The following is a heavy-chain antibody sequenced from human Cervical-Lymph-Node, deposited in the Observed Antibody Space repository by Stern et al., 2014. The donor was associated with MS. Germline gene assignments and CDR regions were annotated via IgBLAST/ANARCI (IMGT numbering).Heavy chain of an antibody. CDR3: ATPYSSGWSPDH. Sequence: MQLVEPGAEVKKPGASVKVSCKTSGYTFTDFYIHWVRQAPGQGLEWMGRINPNSRDTKFAQRFQGRVSMTRDTSISTAYMELSRLRSDDTAVYYCATPYSSGWSPDHWGQGTLVTVSS. CDR2: INPNSRDT. V-gene: IGHV1-2*06. J-gene: IGHJ5*02. CDR1: GYTFTDFY. D-gene: IGHD6-19*01.